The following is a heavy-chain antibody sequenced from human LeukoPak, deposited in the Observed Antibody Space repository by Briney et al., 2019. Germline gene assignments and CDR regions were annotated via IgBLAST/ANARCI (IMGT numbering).Heavy chain of an antibody. D-gene: IGHD7-27*01. V-gene: IGHV4-4*02. J-gene: IGHJ4*02. CDR1: GDSVSRSHW. CDR2: TSQSGDT. Sequence: SGTLSLTCAVSGDSVSRSHWWNWVRQPPGKGLEWIGETSQSGDTKYNPSLKSRVTVSADKSKSQFSLKLTSVTAADSAVYYCATNVGKTFDHWGQGVLVTVSS. CDR3: ATNVGKTFDH.